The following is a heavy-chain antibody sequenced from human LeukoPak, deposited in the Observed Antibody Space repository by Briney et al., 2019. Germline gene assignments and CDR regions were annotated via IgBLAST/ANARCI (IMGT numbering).Heavy chain of an antibody. V-gene: IGHV1-24*01. CDR3: ATVPYSSGWYSSFDY. J-gene: IGHJ4*02. CDR2: FDPEDGET. Sequence: ASVKVSCKVSGYTLTELSMHWVRQAPGKGLEWMGGFDPEDGETIYAQKFQGRVTVTEDTSTDTAYMELSSLRSEDTAVYYCATVPYSSGWYSSFDYWGQGTLVTVSS. D-gene: IGHD6-19*01. CDR1: GYTLTELS.